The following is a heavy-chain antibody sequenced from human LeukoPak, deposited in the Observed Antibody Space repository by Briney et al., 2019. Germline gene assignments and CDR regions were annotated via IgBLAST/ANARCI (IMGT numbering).Heavy chain of an antibody. D-gene: IGHD3-10*01. Sequence: GGSLRLSCAASGFTFSSYAMHWVRQAPGKGLEWVAVISYEGSNKYYADSVKGRFTISRDNSKNTLYLQMNSLRAEDTAVYYCARSMVRGVIGVLDYWGQGTLVTVSS. CDR2: ISYEGSNK. CDR3: ARSMVRGVIGVLDY. V-gene: IGHV3-30-3*01. J-gene: IGHJ4*02. CDR1: GFTFSSYA.